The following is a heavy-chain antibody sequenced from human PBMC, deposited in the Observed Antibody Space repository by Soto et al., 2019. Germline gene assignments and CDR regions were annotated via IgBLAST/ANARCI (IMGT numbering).Heavy chain of an antibody. J-gene: IGHJ4*02. Sequence: EVQLLESGGGLVQPGGSLRLSCAASGFTFSSNDMSWVRQAPGKGLEWVSTISVSDGSTWYADSVKGRFTVSRDDSKNPLYMQMKSLSAEDTAVYYCAKGGWLEYWGQGTLVTVSS. CDR2: ISVSDGST. CDR1: GFTFSSND. D-gene: IGHD2-15*01. V-gene: IGHV3-23*01. CDR3: AKGGWLEY.